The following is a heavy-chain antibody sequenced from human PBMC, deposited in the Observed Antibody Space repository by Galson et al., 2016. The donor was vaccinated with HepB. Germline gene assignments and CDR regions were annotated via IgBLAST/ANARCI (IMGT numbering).Heavy chain of an antibody. V-gene: IGHV1-18*04. J-gene: IGHJ6*02. CDR3: ARDSLWYSSGWYHAMDF. D-gene: IGHD6-19*01. Sequence: SVKVSCKASGYTFTSYYIHWVRQAPGQGLEWMGWISPYNDNTNYAPKLQGRVTMTTDTSTSTAYMELWSLRSDDTAVYYCARDSLWYSSGWYHAMDFWGQGTTVTVSS. CDR1: GYTFTSYY. CDR2: ISPYNDNT.